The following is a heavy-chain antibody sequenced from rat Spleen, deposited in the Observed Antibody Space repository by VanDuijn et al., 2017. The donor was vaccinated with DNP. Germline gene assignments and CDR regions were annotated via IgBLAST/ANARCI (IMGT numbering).Heavy chain of an antibody. CDR1: GFTFSDYA. CDR2: ISYDGNRI. Sequence: EVQLVESGGGLIQPGRSLKLSCTASGFTFSDYAMALVRQAPKKGLEWVATISYDGNRIYYRDSVKGRFTISRDNAKNTLYLQMDSLRSEDTATYYCARGGRSYFDYWGQGVMVTVSS. D-gene: IGHD1-11*01. V-gene: IGHV5-17*01. J-gene: IGHJ2*01. CDR3: ARGGRSYFDY.